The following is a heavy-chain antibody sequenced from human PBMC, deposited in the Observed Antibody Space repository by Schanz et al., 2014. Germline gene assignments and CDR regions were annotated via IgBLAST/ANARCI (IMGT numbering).Heavy chain of an antibody. CDR1: GFTFNDYW. J-gene: IGHJ4*02. D-gene: IGHD3-16*01. CDR3: AGEPRGGYIEF. CDR2: MNSDGRSR. V-gene: IGHV3-74*01. Sequence: EVQLVESGGGLVQPGGSLRLSCAASGFTFNDYWMHWVRQAPWKGLVWVSRMNSDGRSRNYADSVKGRFSISRDNARNTPHLQTDTLRDEGTAMCYCAGEPRGGYIEFWGQGTLVIVSS.